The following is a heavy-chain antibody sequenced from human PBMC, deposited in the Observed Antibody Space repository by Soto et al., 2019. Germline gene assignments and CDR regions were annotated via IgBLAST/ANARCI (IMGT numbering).Heavy chain of an antibody. CDR3: ARDVGYGLIDY. V-gene: IGHV1-18*01. D-gene: IGHD5-18*01. Sequence: QVQLVQSGAEVKKPGASVKVSCKASGYTFSSYAISWVRQAPGQGLEWMGWINAYNGNTNYAQKLQDRVTMTTDTPRRTAYMELRSLRSDDTAVYYCARDVGYGLIDYWGQGTVVTVSS. CDR1: GYTFSSYA. CDR2: INAYNGNT. J-gene: IGHJ4*02.